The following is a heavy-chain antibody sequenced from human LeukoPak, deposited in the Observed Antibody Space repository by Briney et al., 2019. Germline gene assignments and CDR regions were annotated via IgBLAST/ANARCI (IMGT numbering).Heavy chain of an antibody. CDR1: GFTFRNYG. CDR3: AKDQRTMTRRMDV. V-gene: IGHV3-30*18. Sequence: GRSLRLSCAASGFTFRNYGMHWVRQVPGKGLEWLGVVTYDGSKAFYADSVKGRLTISRDNSKNTLYLQMSTLRVEDRAVYFCAKDQRTMTRRMDVWGQGTAVIVSS. CDR2: VTYDGSKA. J-gene: IGHJ6*02. D-gene: IGHD2-2*01.